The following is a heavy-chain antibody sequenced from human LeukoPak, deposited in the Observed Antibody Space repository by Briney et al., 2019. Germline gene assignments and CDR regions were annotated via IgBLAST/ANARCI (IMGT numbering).Heavy chain of an antibody. V-gene: IGHV3-23*01. J-gene: IGHJ6*03. Sequence: PGGSLRLSCAASGFTFSSYAMSWVRQAPGKGLEWVSAISGSGGSTYYADFVKGRLAISRDNSKNTLYLQMNSLRAEDTAVYYCARARVGGYSHYYYYMDVWGKGTTVTISS. CDR3: ARARVGGYSHYYYYMDV. CDR1: GFTFSSYA. D-gene: IGHD6-13*01. CDR2: ISGSGGST.